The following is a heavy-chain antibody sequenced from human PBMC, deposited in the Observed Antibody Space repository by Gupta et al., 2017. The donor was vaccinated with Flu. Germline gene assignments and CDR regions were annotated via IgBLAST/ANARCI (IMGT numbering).Heavy chain of an antibody. CDR1: GYTFTSYY. V-gene: IGHV1-46*01. J-gene: IGHJ3*02. D-gene: IGHD1-26*01. Sequence: QVQLVQSGAEVKKPGASVKVSCKASGYTFTSYYMHWVRQAPGQGLEWMGIINPSGGSTSYAQKFQGRVTMTRDTSTSTVYMELSSLRSEDTAVYYCASTTRGRGSYLLDAFDIWGQGTMVTVSS. CDR2: INPSGGST. CDR3: ASTTRGRGSYLLDAFDI.